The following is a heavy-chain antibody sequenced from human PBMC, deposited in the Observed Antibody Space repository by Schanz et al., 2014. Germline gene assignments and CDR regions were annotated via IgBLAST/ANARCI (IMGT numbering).Heavy chain of an antibody. V-gene: IGHV4-34*01. J-gene: IGHJ3*02. CDR3: ARDRGHGDLPGDI. CDR1: GGSFSGYY. CDR2: ISHSGDT. Sequence: QVQLRQWGAGLLRPSETLSLPCAVYGGSFSGYYWTWIRQPPGKRLEWIGEISHSGDTNFNPSLKSRVTISVDTSKSQFSLNLSSATAADTAVYYCARDRGHGDLPGDIWGQGTMVTVSS. D-gene: IGHD4-17*01.